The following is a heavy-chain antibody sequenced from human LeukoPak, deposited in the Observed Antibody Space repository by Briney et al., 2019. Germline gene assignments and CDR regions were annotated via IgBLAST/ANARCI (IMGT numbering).Heavy chain of an antibody. CDR3: ARRVGRWFGERAYYYNYMDV. J-gene: IGHJ6*03. CDR1: GFTFSSYS. V-gene: IGHV4-34*01. Sequence: GSLRLSCAASGFTFSSYSMNWVRQAPGKGLEWIGEINHSGSTNYNPSLKSRVTILVDTSKNQFSLRLSSVTAADTAVYYCARRVGRWFGERAYYYNYMDVWGKGTTVTISS. CDR2: INHSGST. D-gene: IGHD3-10*01.